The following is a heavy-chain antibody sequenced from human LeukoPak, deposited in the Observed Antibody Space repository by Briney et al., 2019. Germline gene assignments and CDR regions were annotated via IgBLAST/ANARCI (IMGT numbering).Heavy chain of an antibody. CDR1: GFTFSSYS. J-gene: IGHJ6*03. CDR2: ISTSSSYI. D-gene: IGHD6-19*01. Sequence: GGSLRLSCAASGFTFSSYSMNWVRQAPGKGLEWVSFISTSSSYIYYADSVKGRFTISRHNAKNSLYLQMNSLRAEDTAVYYCARVLSGWYRYYYYYMDVWGKGTTVTISS. V-gene: IGHV3-21*01. CDR3: ARVLSGWYRYYYYYMDV.